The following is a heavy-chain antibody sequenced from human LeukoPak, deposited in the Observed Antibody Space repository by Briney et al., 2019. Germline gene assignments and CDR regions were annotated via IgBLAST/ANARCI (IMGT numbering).Heavy chain of an antibody. Sequence: PSETLSLTCADYGVSLRGYYWCWIRQSLEKGLGWIGEISHEGDSIYNPSLKSRLTLSVDMSKNQFSLKLRSATAADTAVYYCARGRNYVSDYYFDVWGKGTTVIVSS. V-gene: IGHV4-34*01. CDR2: ISHEGDS. D-gene: IGHD1-7*01. CDR3: ARGRNYVSDYYFDV. J-gene: IGHJ6*03. CDR1: GVSLRGYY.